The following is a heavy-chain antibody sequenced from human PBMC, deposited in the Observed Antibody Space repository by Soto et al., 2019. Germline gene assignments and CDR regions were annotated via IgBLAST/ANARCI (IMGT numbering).Heavy chain of an antibody. Sequence: PGGSLRLSCAAYGFTFSSYSMNWVRQAPGKGLEWVSSISSSSSYIYYADSVKGRFTISRDNSKNTLYLQMNSLRAEDTAVYYCASGRGLLLASNWRKATTVTVSS. D-gene: IGHD1-26*01. J-gene: IGHJ6*03. CDR1: GFTFSSYS. V-gene: IGHV3-21*04. CDR2: ISSSSSYI. CDR3: ASGRGLLLASN.